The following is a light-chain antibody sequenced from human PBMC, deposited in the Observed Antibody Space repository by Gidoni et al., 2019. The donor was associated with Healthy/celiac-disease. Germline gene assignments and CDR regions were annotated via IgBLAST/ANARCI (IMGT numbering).Light chain of an antibody. Sequence: SVTLTCRASQSISSWLAWYQQKPGKDPKLLIYDASSLESGVPSRFSGGGSGTEFTLTISSLQPDEFATYYCQQYNSYSYVAFXQXTKVEIK. CDR1: QSISSW. CDR2: DAS. V-gene: IGKV1-5*01. J-gene: IGKJ1*01. CDR3: QQYNSYSYVA.